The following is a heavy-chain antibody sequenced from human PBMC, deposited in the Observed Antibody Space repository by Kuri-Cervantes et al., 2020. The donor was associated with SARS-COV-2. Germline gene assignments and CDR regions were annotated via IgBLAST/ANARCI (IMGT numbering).Heavy chain of an antibody. CDR2: ISYDGSNK. V-gene: IGHV3-30-3*01. Sequence: GGSLRLSCAASGFTFSSYAMHWVRQAPGKGLEWVTVISYDGSNKYYADSVKGRSTISRDNSKNTLYLQMNSLRAEDTAVYYCAKVSWGYYFDYWGQGTLVTVSS. J-gene: IGHJ4*02. CDR3: AKVSWGYYFDY. D-gene: IGHD3-16*01. CDR1: GFTFSSYA.